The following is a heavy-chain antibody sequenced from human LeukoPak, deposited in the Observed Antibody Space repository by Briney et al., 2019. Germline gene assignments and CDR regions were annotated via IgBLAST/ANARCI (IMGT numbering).Heavy chain of an antibody. J-gene: IGHJ4*02. CDR3: AKDPTAAAGYFDY. Sequence: GGSLRLSCAASGFTFSSYAMSWVRQAPGKGLEWVSAISGSGGSTYYADSVKRRFTISRGNSKNTLYLQMNSLRAEDTAVYYCAKDPTAAAGYFDYWGQGTLVTVSS. V-gene: IGHV3-23*01. CDR2: ISGSGGST. D-gene: IGHD6-13*01. CDR1: GFTFSSYA.